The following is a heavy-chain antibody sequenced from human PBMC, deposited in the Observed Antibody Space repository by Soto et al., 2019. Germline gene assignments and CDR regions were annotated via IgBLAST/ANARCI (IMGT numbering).Heavy chain of an antibody. Sequence: SENLCLTCTVSGGSISSYYWSWIRQPPGKGLEWIGYNYYSGSTNYNPSLKRRVTISVDTPKNQFSLKLRSVTAADTAVYLCARGYSYGYPFDYWGQGTLVTVSS. J-gene: IGHJ4*02. CDR2: NYYSGST. V-gene: IGHV4-59*01. D-gene: IGHD5-18*01. CDR3: ARGYSYGYPFDY. CDR1: GGSISSYY.